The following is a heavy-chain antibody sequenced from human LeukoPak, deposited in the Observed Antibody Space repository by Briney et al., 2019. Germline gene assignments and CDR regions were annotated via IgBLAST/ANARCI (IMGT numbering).Heavy chain of an antibody. J-gene: IGHJ4*02. CDR3: AKDHPRATYFDY. Sequence: SLRLSCAASGFTFSSYGMHWVRQAPGKGLEWVAVISYDGSNKYYADSVKGRFTISRDNSKNTLYLQMNSLRAEDTAVYYCAKDHPRATYFDYWGQGTLVTVSS. CDR2: ISYDGSNK. V-gene: IGHV3-30*18. CDR1: GFTFSSYG. D-gene: IGHD5-12*01.